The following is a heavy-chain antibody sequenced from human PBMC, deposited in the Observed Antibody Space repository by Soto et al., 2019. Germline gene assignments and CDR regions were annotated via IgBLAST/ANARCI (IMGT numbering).Heavy chain of an antibody. Sequence: QVQLVQSGAEVKKPGSSVKVSCKASGDSFTSYPISWVRQAPGQGLEWMGGIIPMFGTPNYAQKFQGRLTITADKSTSTDYMELSGLRSEDTAVYYCARNGVAGMDFWGQGTLVTVSS. CDR2: IIPMFGTP. V-gene: IGHV1-69*06. CDR1: GDSFTSYP. J-gene: IGHJ4*02. CDR3: ARNGVAGMDF. D-gene: IGHD3-3*01.